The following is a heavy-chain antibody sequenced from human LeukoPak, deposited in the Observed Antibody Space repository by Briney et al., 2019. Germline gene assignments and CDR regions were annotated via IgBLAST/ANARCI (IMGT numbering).Heavy chain of an antibody. J-gene: IGHJ4*02. CDR1: GFTFSSYA. CDR2: ISGSGGST. V-gene: IGHV3-23*01. Sequence: GGPLRLSCAASGFTFSSYAMSWVRQAPGKGLEWVSAISGSGGSTYYADSVKGRFTISRDNSKNTLYLQMNSLRAEDTAVYYCAKVGAPGYYFDYWGQGTLVTVSS. CDR3: AKVGAPGYYFDY. D-gene: IGHD1-26*01.